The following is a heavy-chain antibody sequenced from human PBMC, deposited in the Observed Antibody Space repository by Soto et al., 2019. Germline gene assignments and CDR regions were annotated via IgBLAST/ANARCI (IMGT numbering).Heavy chain of an antibody. CDR2: INPNSGGT. CDR3: ARVRADSGYENGMDV. J-gene: IGHJ6*02. V-gene: IGHV1-2*04. Sequence: ASVKVSCKASGYTFTGYYMHWVRQAPGQGLEWMGWINPNSGGTNYAQKFQGWVTMTRDTSISTAYMELSRLRSDDMAVYYCARVRADSGYENGMDVWGQGTTVTVSS. CDR1: GYTFTGYY. D-gene: IGHD5-12*01.